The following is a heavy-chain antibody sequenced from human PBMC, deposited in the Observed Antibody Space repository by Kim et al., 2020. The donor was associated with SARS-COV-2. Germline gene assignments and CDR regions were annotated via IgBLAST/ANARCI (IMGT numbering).Heavy chain of an antibody. CDR3: ARHIPTLSWNYGDYVGSGFDI. Sequence: GASLKISCKGSGYSFTSYWIGWVRQMPGKGLEWMGIIYPGDSDTRYSPSFQGQVTISADKSISTAYLQWSSLKASDTAMYYCARHIPTLSWNYGDYVGSGFDIWGQGTMVSVSS. V-gene: IGHV5-51*01. CDR2: IYPGDSDT. D-gene: IGHD4-17*01. J-gene: IGHJ3*02. CDR1: GYSFTSYW.